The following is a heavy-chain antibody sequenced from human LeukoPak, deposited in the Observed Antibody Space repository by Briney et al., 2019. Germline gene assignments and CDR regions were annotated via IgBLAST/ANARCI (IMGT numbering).Heavy chain of an antibody. CDR1: GXTFSSYT. V-gene: IGHV3-23*01. CDR3: AKGNSGSYYLFDY. CDR2: MSDAGDIT. Sequence: PGGSLRLSCAASGXTFSSYTMSWVRQAPGKGLEWVSTMSDAGDITYNADSVKGRFTISRDNSKNTLYLQMNSLRAEDTAVYYCAKGNSGSYYLFDYWGQGTLVTVSS. D-gene: IGHD1-26*01. J-gene: IGHJ4*02.